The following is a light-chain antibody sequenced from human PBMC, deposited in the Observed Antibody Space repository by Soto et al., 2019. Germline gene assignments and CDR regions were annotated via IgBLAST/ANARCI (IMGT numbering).Light chain of an antibody. J-gene: IGKJ1*01. V-gene: IGKV1-8*01. CDR2: AAA. CDR3: QQYSAFPWT. CDR1: QVITSY. Sequence: AIRMTQSPSSFSASAGDRVTITCRASQVITSYLAWYQQKPGKAPKLLIYAAATLQSGVPSRFSGSGSGTDFTLTISGLQSEDFATYYCQQYSAFPWTFGQGTRVEIK.